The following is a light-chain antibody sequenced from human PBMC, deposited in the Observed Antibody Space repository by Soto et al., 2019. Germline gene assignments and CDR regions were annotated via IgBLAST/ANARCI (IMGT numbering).Light chain of an antibody. CDR2: GAS. CDR1: QSVSSY. CDR3: QQYNNWPLT. J-gene: IGKJ4*01. Sequence: EKVMTQSPATLSVSPGERATLSCRASQSVSSYLAWYQQRPGQAPRLLIFGASTRATGIPARFSGSGSGTEFTLTISSLQSEDFAVYYCQQYNNWPLTFGXGTKVDIK. V-gene: IGKV3-15*01.